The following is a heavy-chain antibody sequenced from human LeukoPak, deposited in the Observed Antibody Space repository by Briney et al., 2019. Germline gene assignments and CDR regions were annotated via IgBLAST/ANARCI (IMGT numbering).Heavy chain of an antibody. CDR1: GFTFSSYW. D-gene: IGHD1-26*01. V-gene: IGHV3-7*01. CDR2: IKQDGSEK. CDR3: ARVGVGATHDYYYGMDV. J-gene: IGHJ6*02. Sequence: GSLRLSCAASGFTFSSYWMSWVRQAPGKGLEWVANIKQDGSEKYYVDSVKGRFTISRDNAKNSLYLQMNSLRAEDMAVYYCARVGVGATHDYYYGMDVWGQGTTVTVSS.